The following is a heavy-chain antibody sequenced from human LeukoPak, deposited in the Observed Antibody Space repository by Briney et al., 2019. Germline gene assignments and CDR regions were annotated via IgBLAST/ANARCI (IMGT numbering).Heavy chain of an antibody. CDR3: AKAFMTTVTPFDY. D-gene: IGHD4-17*01. CDR1: GFTVSSNY. V-gene: IGHV3-53*01. CDR2: IYSGGST. Sequence: GGSLRLSCAASGFTVSSNYMSWVRQAPGKGLEWVSVIYSGGSTYYADSVKGRFTISRDNSKNTLYLQMNSLRAEDTAVYYCAKAFMTTVTPFDYWGQGTLVTVSS. J-gene: IGHJ4*02.